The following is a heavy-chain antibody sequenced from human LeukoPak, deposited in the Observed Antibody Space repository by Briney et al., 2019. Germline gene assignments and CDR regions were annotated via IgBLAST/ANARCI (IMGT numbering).Heavy chain of an antibody. CDR1: GGSVSRYY. D-gene: IGHD4-11*01. CDR3: ARDYSNQPLYYYMDV. CDR2: IYNSGTT. Sequence: NASETLSLTCTVSGGSVSRYYWSWIRQPPGKGLEWIGYIYNSGTTNYNPSLKSRVTISVDPSKNQLSLKLSSVTAADTAVYYCARDYSNQPLYYYMDVWGKGTTVTVSS. J-gene: IGHJ6*03. V-gene: IGHV4-59*02.